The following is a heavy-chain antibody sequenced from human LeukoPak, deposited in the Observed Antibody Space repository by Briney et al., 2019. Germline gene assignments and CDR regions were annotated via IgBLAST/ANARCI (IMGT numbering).Heavy chain of an antibody. CDR1: GDSISSSY. V-gene: IGHV4-59*08. Sequence: PSETLSLTCTVFGDSISSSYWSWVRQPPGKGLEWIGFIYYTGSTNYNSSLKSRVTMSIDTSKKQFSLKLTSVTAADTAVYYCARRVEPVAGTGSFDYWGQGTLVTVSS. D-gene: IGHD6-19*01. CDR3: ARRVEPVAGTGSFDY. CDR2: IYYTGST. J-gene: IGHJ4*02.